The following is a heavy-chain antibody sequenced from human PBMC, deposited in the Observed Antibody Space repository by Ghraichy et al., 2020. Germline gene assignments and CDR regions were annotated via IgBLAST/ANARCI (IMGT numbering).Heavy chain of an antibody. CDR1: GFTFSSYW. CDR2: IKQDGSER. V-gene: IGHV3-7*03. J-gene: IGHJ4*02. CDR3: ARGHITIFGVVSLLFDY. D-gene: IGHD3-3*01. Sequence: GESLNISCAASGFTFSSYWMSWVRQAPGKGLEWVANIKQDGSERYYVDSVKGRFTISRDNAKNSLSLQMNSLRAEDTAVYYCARGHITIFGVVSLLFDYWGQGTLVTVSS.